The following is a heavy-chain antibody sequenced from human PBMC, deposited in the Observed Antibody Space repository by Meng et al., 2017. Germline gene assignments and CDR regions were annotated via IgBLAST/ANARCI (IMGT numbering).Heavy chain of an antibody. Sequence: QIHLQQSGPGLVKPSQTLSLICAISGDSVSSNSAAWNWIRQSPSRGLEWLGRAYYRSKWYHDYAESVKSRISIDPDTSKNQFSLQLRSVTPEDPVVYYCARGSYSFDSWGQRTLVTVSS. CDR3: ARGSYSFDS. J-gene: IGHJ4*02. CDR2: AYYRSKWYH. D-gene: IGHD1-26*01. CDR1: GDSVSSNSAA. V-gene: IGHV6-1*01.